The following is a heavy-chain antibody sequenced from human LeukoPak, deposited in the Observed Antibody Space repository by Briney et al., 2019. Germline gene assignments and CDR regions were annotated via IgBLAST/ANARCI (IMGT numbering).Heavy chain of an antibody. D-gene: IGHD6-19*01. CDR1: GYSFTSYW. J-gene: IGHJ3*02. Sequence: ESLKISCKGSGYSFTSYWIGWVRQMPGKGLEWMGIIYPGDSDTRYSPSFQGQVTISADKSISNAYLQWSSLKASDTATYYCARLGSGWYHAFDIWGQGTMVTVSS. CDR2: IYPGDSDT. CDR3: ARLGSGWYHAFDI. V-gene: IGHV5-51*01.